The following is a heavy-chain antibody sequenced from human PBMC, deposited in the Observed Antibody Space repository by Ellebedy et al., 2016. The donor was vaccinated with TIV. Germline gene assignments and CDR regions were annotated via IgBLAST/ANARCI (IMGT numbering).Heavy chain of an antibody. Sequence: GESLKISCAASGFTFRSYGMYWVRQAPGKGLEWAAFIQYDGSDKHYADSVKGRFTISRDNPKNTLYLQMNSLGAEDTAVYYCARSFPNPYYYYALDVWGQGTTVTASS. CDR3: ARSFPNPYYYYALDV. V-gene: IGHV3-30*02. CDR1: GFTFRSYG. D-gene: IGHD2/OR15-2a*01. J-gene: IGHJ6*02. CDR2: IQYDGSDK.